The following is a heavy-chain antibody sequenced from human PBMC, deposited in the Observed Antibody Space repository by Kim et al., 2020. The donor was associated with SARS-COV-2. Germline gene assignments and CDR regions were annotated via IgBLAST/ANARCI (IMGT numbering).Heavy chain of an antibody. Sequence: GGSLRLSCVASGFTFSTYGMSWVRQAPGKGPEWVSVISGSGKSTYYLDSVKGRFTVSRDNSKNTVYLDTNGLTADDTAVYFCAKRRTSGWLREDFDFWGQGTLVAVSS. CDR2: ISGSGKST. V-gene: IGHV3-23*01. CDR1: GFTFSTYG. D-gene: IGHD6-19*01. CDR3: AKRRTSGWLREDFDF. J-gene: IGHJ4*02.